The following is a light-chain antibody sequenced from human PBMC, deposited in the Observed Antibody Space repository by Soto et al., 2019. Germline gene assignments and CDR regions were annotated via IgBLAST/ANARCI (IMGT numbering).Light chain of an antibody. CDR2: GAS. CDR3: QQYNSYSPT. Sequence: EIVLTQSPGTLSLSPGERATLSCRASQSVSSSYLAWYQQKPGQAPRLLIYGASNRATGIPDRISGSGSGTEFTLTISSLQPDDFATYYCQQYNSYSPTFGQGTRWIS. V-gene: IGKV3-20*01. CDR1: QSVSSSY. J-gene: IGKJ1*01.